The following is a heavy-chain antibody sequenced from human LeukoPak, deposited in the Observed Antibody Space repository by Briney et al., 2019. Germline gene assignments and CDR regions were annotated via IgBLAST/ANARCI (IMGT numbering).Heavy chain of an antibody. D-gene: IGHD2-2*02. CDR3: ARELLVVPAAIYP. CDR2: IYTSGST. J-gene: IGHJ5*02. Sequence: SQTLSLTCTVSGGSISSGSYYWGWIRQPAGKGREWIGRIYTSGSTNYNPSLKSRVTISVDTSKNQFSLKLSSVTAADTAVYYCARELLVVPAAIYPWGQGTLVTVSS. V-gene: IGHV4-61*02. CDR1: GGSISSGSYY.